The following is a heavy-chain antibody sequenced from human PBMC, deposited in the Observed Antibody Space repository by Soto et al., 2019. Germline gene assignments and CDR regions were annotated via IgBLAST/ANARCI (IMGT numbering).Heavy chain of an antibody. J-gene: IGHJ3*02. V-gene: IGHV4-59*01. CDR1: GGSISSYY. D-gene: IGHD6-6*01. CDR2: IYYSGST. Sequence: SETLSLTCTVSGGSISSYYWSWIRQPPGKGLEWIGYIYYSGSTNYNTSLKSRVTISVDTSKNQFSLKLSSVTDADTAVYYCARVYSSSLFNDAFDIWGQRPMVTVS. CDR3: ARVYSSSLFNDAFDI.